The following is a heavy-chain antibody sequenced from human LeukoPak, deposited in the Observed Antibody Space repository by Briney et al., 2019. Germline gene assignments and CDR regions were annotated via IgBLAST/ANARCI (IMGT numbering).Heavy chain of an antibody. J-gene: IGHJ4*02. CDR1: GFTLSRYA. CDR3: AALGDSIY. V-gene: IGHV3-23*01. Sequence: PGGPLRLSCAAPGFTLSRYAMTWVRQAPGKGLYWVSAISGSGGSTYYADSVKGRFTISREDAKNYFFLQMNSLRAGDTAVYFCAALGDSIYWGQGTLVTVSS. D-gene: IGHD1-26*01. CDR2: ISGSGGST.